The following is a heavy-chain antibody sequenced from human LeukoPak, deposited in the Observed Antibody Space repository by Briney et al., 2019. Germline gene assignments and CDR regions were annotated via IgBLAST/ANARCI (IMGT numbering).Heavy chain of an antibody. J-gene: IGHJ4*02. CDR1: GFTFGDYA. CDR2: IRSKAYGGTT. V-gene: IGHV3-49*04. Sequence: GGSLRLSCTTSGFTFGDYAMSCVRQAPGKGLEWVGFIRSKAYGGTTEYAASVKGRITISRDDSKSIAYLQMNSLRTEDTAVYYCTRELGAKRYFDYWGQGTLVTVSS. D-gene: IGHD1-26*01. CDR3: TRELGAKRYFDY.